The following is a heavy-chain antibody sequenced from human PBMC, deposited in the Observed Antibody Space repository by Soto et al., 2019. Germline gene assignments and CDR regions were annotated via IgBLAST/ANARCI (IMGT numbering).Heavy chain of an antibody. V-gene: IGHV4-31*03. CDR1: GDSISSGGYY. CDR3: ARDRTDILAFDS. Sequence: QVQLQESGPGLVKPSQTLSLTCTVYGDSISSGGYYWSWIRQHPGKGLEWIGYIYYSGNTYYNPSLKSRITRSVDTSKKQFSLKLSSVTAADTAVYYCARDRTDILAFDSWGQGTLVTVSS. D-gene: IGHD3-9*01. J-gene: IGHJ5*01. CDR2: IYYSGNT.